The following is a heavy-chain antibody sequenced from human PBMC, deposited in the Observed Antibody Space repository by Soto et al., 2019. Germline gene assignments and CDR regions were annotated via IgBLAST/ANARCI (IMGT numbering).Heavy chain of an antibody. Sequence: LSLTCTVSVGSISSYYWSWIRQPAGKGLEWIGRFYTSASTNYNPSLKSRVTMSVDTSKNQFSLKLSSVTAADTAVYYCARDISLIVSGMDVWGQGTTVTVSS. CDR2: FYTSAST. D-gene: IGHD3-22*01. V-gene: IGHV4-4*07. CDR1: VGSISSYY. J-gene: IGHJ6*02. CDR3: ARDISLIVSGMDV.